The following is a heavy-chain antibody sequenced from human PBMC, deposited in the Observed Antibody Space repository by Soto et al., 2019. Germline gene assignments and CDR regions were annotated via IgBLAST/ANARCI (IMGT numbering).Heavy chain of an antibody. CDR2: INAGNGNT. V-gene: IGHV1-3*01. J-gene: IGHJ3*02. D-gene: IGHD6-13*01. CDR3: ATEGIAAAGTGTCAFDI. CDR1: GYTFTSYA. Sequence: QVQLVQSGAEVKKPGASVKVSCKASGYTFTSYAMHWVRQAPGQRLEWMGWINAGNGNTKYSQKFQGRVTITEDTSTDTAYMELSSLRSEDTAVYYCATEGIAAAGTGTCAFDIWGQGTMVTVSS.